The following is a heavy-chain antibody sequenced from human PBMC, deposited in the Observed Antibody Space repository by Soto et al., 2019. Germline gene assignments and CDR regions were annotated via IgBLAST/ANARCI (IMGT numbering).Heavy chain of an antibody. CDR2: INPSGGST. V-gene: IGHV1-46*01. CDR1: GYTFTSYY. CDR3: ARVVGFWSGYYSERPYYFDY. D-gene: IGHD3-3*01. Sequence: ASVKVSCKASGYTFTSYYMHWVRQAPGQGLEWMGIINPSGGSTSYAQKFQGRVTMTRDTSTSTVYMELSSLRSEDTAVYYCARVVGFWSGYYSERPYYFDYWGQGTLVTVSS. J-gene: IGHJ4*02.